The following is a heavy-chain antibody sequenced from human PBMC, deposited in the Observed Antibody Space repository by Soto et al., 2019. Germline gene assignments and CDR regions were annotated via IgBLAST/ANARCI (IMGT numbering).Heavy chain of an antibody. Sequence: QVQLVESGGGVVQPGRSLRLSWAASGFTFSPYATHWVRQAPGKGLEWVAVISYDGSNKYYADSVKGRFTISRDNSKNTLYLQMNSLRAEDTAVYYCARSPYSVSYLAYFDYWGQGTLVTVSS. D-gene: IGHD1-26*01. CDR2: ISYDGSNK. J-gene: IGHJ4*02. CDR1: GFTFSPYA. CDR3: ARSPYSVSYLAYFDY. V-gene: IGHV3-30*03.